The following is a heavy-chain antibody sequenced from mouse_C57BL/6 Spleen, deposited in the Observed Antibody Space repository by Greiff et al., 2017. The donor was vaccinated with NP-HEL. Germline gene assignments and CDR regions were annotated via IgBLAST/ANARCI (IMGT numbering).Heavy chain of an antibody. CDR3: ARSITAGAMDY. J-gene: IGHJ4*01. V-gene: IGHV1-64*01. CDR2: IHPNSGST. D-gene: IGHD1-1*01. Sequence: QVQLQQPGAELVKPGASVMLSCKASGYTFTSYWMHWVKQRPGQGLEWIGMIHPNSGSTNYNEKFKSKATLTVDKSSSTAYMQLSSLTSEDSAVYYCARSITAGAMDYWGQGTSVTVSS. CDR1: GYTFTSYW.